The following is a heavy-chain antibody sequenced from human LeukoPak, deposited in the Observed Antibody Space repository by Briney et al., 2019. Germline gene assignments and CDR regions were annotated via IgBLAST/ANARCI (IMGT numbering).Heavy chain of an antibody. D-gene: IGHD2-2*01. V-gene: IGHV3-30*01. CDR3: ARDMTRDCSSTSCYSVY. CDR1: GFTFSSYA. CDR2: ISYNGSNK. J-gene: IGHJ4*02. Sequence: GGSLRLSCAASGFTFSSYAMHWVRQAPGKGLEWVAVISYNGSNKYYADSVKGRFTISRDNSKNTLYLQMNSLRAEDTAVYYCARDMTRDCSSTSCYSVYRGQGTLVTVSS.